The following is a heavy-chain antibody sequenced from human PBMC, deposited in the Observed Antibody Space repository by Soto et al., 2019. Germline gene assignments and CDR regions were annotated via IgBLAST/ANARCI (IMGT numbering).Heavy chain of an antibody. J-gene: IGHJ5*02. CDR3: ARDQVGYHTPWFDP. Sequence: PSETLSLTCAVSGGSISSSNWWSWVRQPPGKGLEWIGEIYHSGSTNYNPSLKSRVTISVDKSKNQFSLKLSSVTAADTAVYYCARDQVGYHTPWFDPWGQGTLVTVSS. V-gene: IGHV4-4*02. CDR2: IYHSGST. CDR1: GGSISSSNW. D-gene: IGHD2-2*01.